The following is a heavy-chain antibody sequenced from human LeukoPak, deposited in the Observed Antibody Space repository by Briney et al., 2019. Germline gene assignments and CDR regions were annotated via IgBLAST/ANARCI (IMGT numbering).Heavy chain of an antibody. CDR1: GGSISLSYYY. V-gene: IGHV4-39*07. CDR3: ARGAVLLWFGEKS. D-gene: IGHD3-10*01. J-gene: IGHJ4*02. CDR2: VYYSGTT. Sequence: KPSETLSLTCSVSGGSISLSYYYWGWIRQPPGKALEWIGSVYYSGTTSYNPSLKSRVTISVDMSKNHFSLRLSSVTAADTAMYYCARGAVLLWFGEKSWGQGTLVTVSS.